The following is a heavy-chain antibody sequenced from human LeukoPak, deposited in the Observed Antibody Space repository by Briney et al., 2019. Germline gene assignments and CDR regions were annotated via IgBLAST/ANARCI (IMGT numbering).Heavy chain of an antibody. Sequence: ASVKVSCKASGGTFSSYAISWVRQAPGQGLEWMGRIIPILGIANYAQKFQGRVTITADKSTSTAYMELSSLRSEDTAVYYCAGQTFIAVAGTPFDYWGQGTLVTVSS. CDR3: AGQTFIAVAGTPFDY. CDR1: GGTFSSYA. J-gene: IGHJ4*02. CDR2: IIPILGIA. V-gene: IGHV1-69*04. D-gene: IGHD6-13*01.